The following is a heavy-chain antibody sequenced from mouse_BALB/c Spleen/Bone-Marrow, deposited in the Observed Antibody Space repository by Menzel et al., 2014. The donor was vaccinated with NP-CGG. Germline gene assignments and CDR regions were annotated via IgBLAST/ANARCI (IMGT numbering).Heavy chain of an antibody. CDR3: VRSPGQVNL. CDR1: GFNIKDAY. J-gene: IGHJ3*01. CDR2: IAPANGNT. D-gene: IGHD3-3*01. V-gene: IGHV14-3*02. Sequence: EVQLQQSGAELVKPGASVKLSCTASGFNIKDAYMHWMRQRPEQGLEWIGRIAPANGNTEYDPKFQGKATITADTSSNTAYLQFSSLTSEDTAGYYCVRSPGQVNLWGQGTLVTVSA.